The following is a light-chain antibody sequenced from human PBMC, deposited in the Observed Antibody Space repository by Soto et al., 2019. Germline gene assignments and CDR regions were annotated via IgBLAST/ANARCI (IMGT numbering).Light chain of an antibody. CDR2: DAS. CDR1: QSVTTF. J-gene: IGKJ4*01. Sequence: EIVLTQSPVTLSLSPGERATLSCRASQSVTTFLAWYQQKPGQAPRLLIYDASKRATGSPARFSGSGSGTDFTPTISSLEPEDFAVYYCQQRINWPLTFGGGTKVEIK. CDR3: QQRINWPLT. V-gene: IGKV3-11*01.